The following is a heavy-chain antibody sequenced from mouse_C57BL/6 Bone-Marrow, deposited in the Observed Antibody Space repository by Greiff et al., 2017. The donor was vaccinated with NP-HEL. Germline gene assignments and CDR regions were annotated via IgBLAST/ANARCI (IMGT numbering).Heavy chain of an antibody. V-gene: IGHV1-72*01. CDR3: ASNGYYERAMDY. D-gene: IGHD2-3*01. CDR2: IDPNSGGT. Sequence: QVQLQQPGAELVKPGASVKLSCKASGHTFTSYWMHWVKQRPGRGLEWIGRIDPNSGGTKYNEKFKSKAILTVEKPSSTAYMQRSSLTSEVSAVYYCASNGYYERAMDYLCQGTSVTLSS. J-gene: IGHJ4*01. CDR1: GHTFTSYW.